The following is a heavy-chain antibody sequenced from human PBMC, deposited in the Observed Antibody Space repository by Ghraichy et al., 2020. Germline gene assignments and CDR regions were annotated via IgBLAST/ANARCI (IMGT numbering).Heavy chain of an antibody. J-gene: IGHJ4*02. CDR2: IKEDGSEK. V-gene: IGHV3-7*01. Sequence: GGSLRLSCAASGFTFSNYWMSWVRQAPGKGLEWVANIKEDGSEKYYGDSVKGRFTIFRDNAKNSLYLQMNRLRVEDTAVYYCARFRPFDYWGQGTLVPVSS. CDR3: ARFRPFDY. CDR1: GFTFSNYW.